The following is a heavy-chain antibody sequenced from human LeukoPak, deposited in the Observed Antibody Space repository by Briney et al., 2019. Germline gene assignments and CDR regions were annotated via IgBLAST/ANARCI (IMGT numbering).Heavy chain of an antibody. D-gene: IGHD1-26*01. V-gene: IGHV3-74*01. J-gene: IGHJ3*02. Sequence: GGSLRLSCAASGFAVSDYWMHWVRQAPGKGPVWVSRLSSDGISTSYADSVKGRFTISRDNAKNALYLQMNSLRAEDTAVYYCARDVGAGAFDIWGQGTMVTVSS. CDR3: ARDVGAGAFDI. CDR1: GFAVSDYW. CDR2: LSSDGIST.